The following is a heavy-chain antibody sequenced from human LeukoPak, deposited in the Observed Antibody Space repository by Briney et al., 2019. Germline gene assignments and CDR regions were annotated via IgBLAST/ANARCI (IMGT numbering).Heavy chain of an antibody. J-gene: IGHJ4*02. CDR3: ARGPHSSSWPDIPRDY. CDR1: GYTFTNHY. D-gene: IGHD6-13*01. Sequence: GASVKVSCKASGYTFTNHYMHWVRQAPGQGLEWMGIINPSGGSTSYAQKFHGRLTVTRDTSTSTLYMDLSSLTSEDTAVHFCARGPHSSSWPDIPRDYWGQGTLVTVSS. V-gene: IGHV1-46*01. CDR2: INPSGGST.